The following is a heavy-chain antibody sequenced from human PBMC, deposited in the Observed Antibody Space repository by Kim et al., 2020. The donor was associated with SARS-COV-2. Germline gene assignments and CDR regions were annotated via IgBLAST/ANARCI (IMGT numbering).Heavy chain of an antibody. CDR2: IIPIFGTA. V-gene: IGHV1-69*13. J-gene: IGHJ6*02. CDR3: ASGVVLSLYDSLYDILTGNYYYGMDV. Sequence: SVKVSCKASGGTFSSYAISWVRQAPGQGLEWMGGIIPIFGTANYAQKFQGRVTITADESTSTAYMELSSLRSEDTAVYYCASGVVLSLYDSLYDILTGNYYYGMDVWGQGTTVTVSS. CDR1: GGTFSSYA. D-gene: IGHD3-9*01.